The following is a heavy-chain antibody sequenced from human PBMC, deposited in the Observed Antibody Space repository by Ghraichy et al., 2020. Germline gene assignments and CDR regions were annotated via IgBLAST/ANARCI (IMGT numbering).Heavy chain of an antibody. CDR1: GFTFSSYS. J-gene: IGHJ6*02. Sequence: GGSLRLSCADSGFTFSSYSMNWVRQAPGKGLEWVSYISSSSSTIYYADSVKGRFTIFRDNAKNSLYLQMNSLRDEDTAVYYCARDRSSSWGLYYYYYGMDVWGQGTTVTVSS. CDR2: ISSSSSTI. CDR3: ARDRSSSWGLYYYYYGMDV. D-gene: IGHD6-13*01. V-gene: IGHV3-48*02.